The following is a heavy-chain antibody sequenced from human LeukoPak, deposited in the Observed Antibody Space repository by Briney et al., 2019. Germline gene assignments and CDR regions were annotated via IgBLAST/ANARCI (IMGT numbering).Heavy chain of an antibody. Sequence: SETLSLSCTVSGGAISSHFCSGIRHPAGKGLDWIGRGYTSGSTNYNPSLKSRVTMSVDTSKHQFSLQLSSVTAADTAVYYCARILRYCSGSSCYSYFDYWGQGTLVTVSS. CDR1: GGAISSHF. D-gene: IGHD2-15*01. J-gene: IGHJ4*02. V-gene: IGHV4-4*07. CDR2: GYTSGST. CDR3: ARILRYCSGSSCYSYFDY.